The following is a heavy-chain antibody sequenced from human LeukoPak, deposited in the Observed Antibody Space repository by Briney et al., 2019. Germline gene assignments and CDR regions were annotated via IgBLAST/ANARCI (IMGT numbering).Heavy chain of an antibody. V-gene: IGHV3-21*01. CDR3: ARESSSSWYRNDAFDI. Sequence: PGGSLRLSCAASGFTFSTYSLNWVRQAPGKGLEWVSSISSSSSYIYYAESVKGRFTISRDNAKNSLYLQMNSLRAEDAAVYYCARESSSSWYRNDAFDIWGQGTMVTVSS. D-gene: IGHD6-13*01. CDR1: GFTFSTYS. CDR2: ISSSSSYI. J-gene: IGHJ3*02.